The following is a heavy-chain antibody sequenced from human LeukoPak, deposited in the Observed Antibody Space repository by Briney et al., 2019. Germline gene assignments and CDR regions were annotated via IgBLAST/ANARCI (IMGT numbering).Heavy chain of an antibody. D-gene: IGHD3-9*01. J-gene: IGHJ6*03. CDR2: ISADNGNT. V-gene: IGHV1-18*01. CDR1: GYTFSSYG. Sequence: ASVKVSCKASGYTFSSYGISWVRQAPGQGLEWMGWISADNGNTNYALKLQGRVTMTTDTSTSTAYMELRGLRSDDTAVYYCARVRDILTGYYNYMDVWGKGTTVTVSS. CDR3: ARVRDILTGYYNYMDV.